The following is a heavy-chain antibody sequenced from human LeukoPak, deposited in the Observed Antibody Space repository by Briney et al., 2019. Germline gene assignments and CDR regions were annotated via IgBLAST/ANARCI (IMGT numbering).Heavy chain of an antibody. J-gene: IGHJ6*02. CDR3: ARSGGSSADV. D-gene: IGHD2-15*01. CDR1: GFTLSTNA. CDR2: IYSGGST. V-gene: IGHV3-53*01. Sequence: GGSLRLSCLTSGFTLSTNAMSWVRQAPGKGLEWVSVIYSGGSTYYADSVKGRFTISRDNSKNTLYLQMNSLRAEDTAVYYCARSGGSSADVWGQGTTVTVSS.